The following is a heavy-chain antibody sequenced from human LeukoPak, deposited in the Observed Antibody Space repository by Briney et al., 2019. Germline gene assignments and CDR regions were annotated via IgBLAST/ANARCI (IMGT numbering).Heavy chain of an antibody. V-gene: IGHV4-59*12. D-gene: IGHD3-3*02. CDR3: ARQRADRIFGVVMGFGLDY. CDR2: IYYTGSA. CDR1: GGPFSSYY. J-gene: IGHJ4*02. Sequence: SETLSLTCTVSGGPFSSYYWGWIRQPPGKGLEWIGYIYYTGSANYNPSLKSRVTMSVDTSKNQFSLKLSSVTAADTAVYYCARQRADRIFGVVMGFGLDYWGRGTLVTVSS.